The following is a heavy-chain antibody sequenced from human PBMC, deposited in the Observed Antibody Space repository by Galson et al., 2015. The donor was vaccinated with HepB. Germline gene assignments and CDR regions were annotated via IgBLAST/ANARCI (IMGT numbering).Heavy chain of an antibody. Sequence: SLRLSCAASGFDFEDYAMHWVRQAPGKGLEWVSGISWNSGSIGYADSVKGRFTISRDNAKSSLYLQMNSLRPEDTALYYCGNGRQDWGQGTLVTVSS. CDR3: GNGRQD. D-gene: IGHD1-26*01. J-gene: IGHJ4*02. V-gene: IGHV3-9*01. CDR2: ISWNSGSI. CDR1: GFDFEDYA.